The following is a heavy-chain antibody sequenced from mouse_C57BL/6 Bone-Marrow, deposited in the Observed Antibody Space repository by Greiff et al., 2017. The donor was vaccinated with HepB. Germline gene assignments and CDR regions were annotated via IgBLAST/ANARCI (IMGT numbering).Heavy chain of an antibody. Sequence: EVQLVESGGGLVKPGGSLKLSCAASGFTFSDYGMHWVRQAPEKGLEWVAYISSGSSTIYYADSVKGRFTISRDNAKNTLFLQMTSLRSEDTAMYYCARGLRQGMFFDYWGQGTTLTVSS. CDR1: GFTFSDYG. J-gene: IGHJ2*01. D-gene: IGHD2-2*01. CDR3: ARGLRQGMFFDY. CDR2: ISSGSSTI. V-gene: IGHV5-17*01.